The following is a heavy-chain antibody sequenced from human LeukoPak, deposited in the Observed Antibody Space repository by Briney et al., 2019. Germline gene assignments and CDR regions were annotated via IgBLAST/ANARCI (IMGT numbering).Heavy chain of an antibody. CDR3: ARDNYYDSSGYFDY. J-gene: IGHJ4*02. CDR1: GSTFTGYY. CDR2: INPNSGGT. D-gene: IGHD3-22*01. V-gene: IGHV1-2*02. Sequence: ASVKVSCKASGSTFTGYYMHWVRQAPGQGLEWMGWINPNSGGTNYAQKFQGRVTMTRDTSISTAYMELSRLRSDDTAVYYCARDNYYDSSGYFDYWGQGTLVTVSS.